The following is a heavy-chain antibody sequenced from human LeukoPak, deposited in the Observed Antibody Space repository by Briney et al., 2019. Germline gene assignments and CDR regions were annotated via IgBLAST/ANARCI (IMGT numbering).Heavy chain of an antibody. D-gene: IGHD3-3*01. V-gene: IGHV3-30*02. CDR3: VRDTSVGAAYFDF. J-gene: IGHJ4*02. CDR1: GFTFSRYW. Sequence: GGSLRLSCAASGFTFSRYWMSWVRQAPGKGLEWVAFIRYDGSEKFYAESVTGRFTISRDNSKNTLSLQMTTLRPDDTAVYFCVRDTSVGAAYFDFWGQGALVAVSS. CDR2: IRYDGSEK.